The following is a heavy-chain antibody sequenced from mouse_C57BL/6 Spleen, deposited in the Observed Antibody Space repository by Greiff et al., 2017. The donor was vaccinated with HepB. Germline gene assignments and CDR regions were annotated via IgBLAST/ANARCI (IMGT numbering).Heavy chain of an antibody. D-gene: IGHD2-5*01. CDR3: ARGDSNYGY. CDR2: IYPSDSET. V-gene: IGHV1-61*01. Sequence: QVQLQQSGAELVRPGSSVKLSCKASGYTFTSYWMDWVKQRPGQGLEWIGNIYPSDSETHYNQKFKDKATLTVDKSSSTAYMQLSSLTSEDSAVYYCARGDSNYGYWGQGTTLTVSS. J-gene: IGHJ2*01. CDR1: GYTFTSYW.